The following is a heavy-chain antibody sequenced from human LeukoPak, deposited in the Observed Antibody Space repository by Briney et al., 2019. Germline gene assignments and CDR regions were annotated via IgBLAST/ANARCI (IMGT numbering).Heavy chain of an antibody. CDR1: GYRFTSYG. CDR3: ASFMTPNRQLLHDY. J-gene: IGHJ4*02. V-gene: IGHV1-69*13. CDR2: IIPIFGTA. D-gene: IGHD2-2*01. Sequence: GAPVKVSCKASGYRFTSYGISWVRQAPGQGLEWMGGIIPIFGTANYAQKFQGRVTITADESTSTAYMELSSLRSEDTAVYYCASFMTPNRQLLHDYWGQGTLVTVSS.